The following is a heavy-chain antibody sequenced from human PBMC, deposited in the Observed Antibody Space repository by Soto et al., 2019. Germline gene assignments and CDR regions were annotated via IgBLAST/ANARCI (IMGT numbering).Heavy chain of an antibody. CDR2: IYHSGST. Sequence: ASETLSLTCAVPGGSISSSNWWSWVRQPPGKGLEWIGEIYHSGSTNYNPSLKSRVTISVDKSKNQFSLKLSSVTAADTAVYYCARTYYGSGSSSHWGQGTLVTVSS. CDR3: ARTYYGSGSSSH. D-gene: IGHD3-10*01. V-gene: IGHV4-4*02. J-gene: IGHJ4*02. CDR1: GGSISSSNW.